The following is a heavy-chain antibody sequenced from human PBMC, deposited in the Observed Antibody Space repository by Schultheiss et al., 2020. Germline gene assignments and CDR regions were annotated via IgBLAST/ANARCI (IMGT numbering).Heavy chain of an antibody. Sequence: SQPLSLTCAVSGYSISSGYYWGWIRQPPGKGLEWIGSIYHSGSTYYNPSLKSRVTISVDTSKNQFSLKLSSVTAADTAVYYCAKYCSSASCYNPRYYYGMDVWGQGTTVTVSS. V-gene: IGHV4-38-2*01. CDR1: GYSISSGYY. J-gene: IGHJ6*02. D-gene: IGHD2-2*02. CDR2: IYHSGST. CDR3: AKYCSSASCYNPRYYYGMDV.